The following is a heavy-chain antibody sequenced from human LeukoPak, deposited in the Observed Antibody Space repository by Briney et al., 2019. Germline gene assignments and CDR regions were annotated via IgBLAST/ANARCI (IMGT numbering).Heavy chain of an antibody. Sequence: VASVKVSCKASGYTFTGYYMHWVRQAPGPGLEWMGRINPNSGGTNYAQEFQGRVTMTRDTSISTAYMELSRLRSDDTAVYYCARDLKFGGVIVPPGYWGQGTLVTVSS. V-gene: IGHV1-2*06. CDR1: GYTFTGYY. CDR3: ARDLKFGGVIVPPGY. D-gene: IGHD3-16*02. CDR2: INPNSGGT. J-gene: IGHJ4*02.